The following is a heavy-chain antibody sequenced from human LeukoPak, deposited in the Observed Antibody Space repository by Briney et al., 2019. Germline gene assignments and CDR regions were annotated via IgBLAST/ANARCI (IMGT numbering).Heavy chain of an antibody. J-gene: IGHJ4*02. Sequence: GGSLRLSCAASGFTASWYGMHWVRQAPGKGLEWVAVMSHDGRNTYYAESVKGRFTVSRDDSKNTLYVQMNSQRPDDTAVYYCAKESGVYCSGGSCYLEHWGQGTLVTVSS. V-gene: IGHV3-30*18. CDR1: GFTASWYG. CDR2: MSHDGRNT. CDR3: AKESGVYCSGGSCYLEH. D-gene: IGHD2-15*01.